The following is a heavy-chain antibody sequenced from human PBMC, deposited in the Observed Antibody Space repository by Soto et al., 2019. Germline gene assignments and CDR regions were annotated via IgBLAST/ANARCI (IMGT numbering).Heavy chain of an antibody. CDR2: ISGYDGKT. J-gene: IGHJ4*02. CDR3: ARGLPSEY. V-gene: IGHV1-18*01. D-gene: IGHD5-12*01. Sequence: QVQLVQSGAEVKKPGASVKVSCKASGYTFNIYGITWERQAPGQGLEWVGWISGYDGKTNYAQKYQDRVTMTTDTYTTTAYMELRGLRSDDTAVYYCARGLPSEYWGQGTLVTVSS. CDR1: GYTFNIYG.